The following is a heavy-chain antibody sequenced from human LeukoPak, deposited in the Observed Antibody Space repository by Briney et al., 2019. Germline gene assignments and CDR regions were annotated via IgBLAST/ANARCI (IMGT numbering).Heavy chain of an antibody. Sequence: ASVKVSSKASGYTFTIYGISWVRQAPGQGLEWMGWISAYNGNTNYAQKLQGRVTMTTDTSESTAYMELRSLRSDDTAVYYCARYRGDHDAFDIWGQGTMVTVSS. J-gene: IGHJ3*02. CDR2: ISAYNGNT. CDR1: GYTFTIYG. CDR3: ARYRGDHDAFDI. V-gene: IGHV1-18*01. D-gene: IGHD2-21*02.